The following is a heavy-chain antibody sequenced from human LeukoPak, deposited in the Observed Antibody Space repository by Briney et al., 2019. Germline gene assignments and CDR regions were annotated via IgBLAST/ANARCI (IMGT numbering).Heavy chain of an antibody. CDR1: GYTFTSYG. Sequence: GASVTVSCTASGYTFTSYGISWVRQAPGQGLEWMGWISAYNGNTNYAQKLQGRVTMTTDTSTSTAYMELSSLRSEDTAVYYCARDGLQENIQLGYWGQGTLVTVSS. CDR2: ISAYNGNT. D-gene: IGHD5-18*01. J-gene: IGHJ4*02. CDR3: ARDGLQENIQLGY. V-gene: IGHV1-18*01.